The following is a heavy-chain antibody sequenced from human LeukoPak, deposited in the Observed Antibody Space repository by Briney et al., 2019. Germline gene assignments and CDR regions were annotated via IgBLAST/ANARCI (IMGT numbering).Heavy chain of an antibody. D-gene: IGHD3-9*01. CDR3: ARGARYFDW. J-gene: IGHJ4*02. Sequence: SETLSLTCTVSSGSISTSNYYWGWVRQPPGKALEWIGNIFYSGSTYYSPSLKSRVTISVDTSKNQFSLKLSSVTAADTAVYYCARGARYFDWLGQGTLVTVSS. V-gene: IGHV4-39*07. CDR2: IFYSGST. CDR1: SGSISTSNYY.